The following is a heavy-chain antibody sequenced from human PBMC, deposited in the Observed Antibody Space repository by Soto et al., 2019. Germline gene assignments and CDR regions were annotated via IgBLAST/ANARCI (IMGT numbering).Heavy chain of an antibody. CDR2: IWYDGSNK. CDR3: ARWGIAAGDY. V-gene: IGHV3-33*01. J-gene: IGHJ4*02. Sequence: QVQLVESGGGVVQPGRSLRLSCAESGFTFSSYGMHWVRQAPGKGLEWVAVIWYDGSNKYYADSVKGRFTISRDNSNNTLYLQMNSLRAEDTAVYYCARWGIAAGDYWGQGTLVTVSS. D-gene: IGHD6-13*01. CDR1: GFTFSSYG.